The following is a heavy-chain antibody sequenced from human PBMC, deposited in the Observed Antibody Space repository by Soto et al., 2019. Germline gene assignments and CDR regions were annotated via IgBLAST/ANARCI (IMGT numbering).Heavy chain of an antibody. Sequence: QLQLQESGPGLVKPSETLSLTCTVSGGSISSSSYYWGWIRQPPGKGLECIGSIYYSGNTFYNPSLKSRVTLSVDPSKTPFSLKLSSVTAADTAVYYCARHVAGYSSGLDYWGQGTLVTVSS. CDR3: ARHVAGYSSGLDY. CDR2: IYYSGNT. D-gene: IGHD6-19*01. J-gene: IGHJ4*02. CDR1: GGSISSSSYY. V-gene: IGHV4-39*01.